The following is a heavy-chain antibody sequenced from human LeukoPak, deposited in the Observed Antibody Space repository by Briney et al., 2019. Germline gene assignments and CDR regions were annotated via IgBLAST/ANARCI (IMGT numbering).Heavy chain of an antibody. J-gene: IGHJ4*02. CDR2: IKQDGSEK. CDR1: GFTFSDYY. CDR3: ARGVSGWYRGRRYDY. V-gene: IGHV3-7*01. Sequence: GGSLRLSCAASGFTFSDYYMNWIRQAPGKGLEWVANIKQDGSEKYYVDSVKGRFTISRDNAKNSLYLQMNSLRAEDTAVYYCARGVSGWYRGRRYDYWGQGTLVTVSS. D-gene: IGHD6-19*01.